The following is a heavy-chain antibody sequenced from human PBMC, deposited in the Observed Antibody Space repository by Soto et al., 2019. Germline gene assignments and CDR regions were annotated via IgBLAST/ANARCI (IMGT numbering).Heavy chain of an antibody. D-gene: IGHD2-2*01. Sequence: ASVKVSCKASGGTFSSYTISWVRQAPGQGLEWMGRIIPILGIANYAQKFQGRVTITADKSTSTAYMELSSLRSEDTAVYYCAREIVVVPAASLGMDVWGQGTTVTVSS. V-gene: IGHV1-69*04. CDR3: AREIVVVPAASLGMDV. J-gene: IGHJ6*02. CDR1: GGTFSSYT. CDR2: IIPILGIA.